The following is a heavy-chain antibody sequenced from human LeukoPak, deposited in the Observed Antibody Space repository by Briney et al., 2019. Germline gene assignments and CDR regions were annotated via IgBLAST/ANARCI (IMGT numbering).Heavy chain of an antibody. Sequence: SETLSLTCTVSGGSISGSYWSWIRQPPGKGLEWIGYIYYSGNTKYNPSLRGRVTISVDTSKNQFSLKMSSVTAADTAVYYCAREGGYRSGNTFDIWGQGTMVTVSS. J-gene: IGHJ3*02. CDR1: GGSISGSY. D-gene: IGHD6-19*01. V-gene: IGHV4-59*01. CDR2: IYYSGNT. CDR3: AREGGYRSGNTFDI.